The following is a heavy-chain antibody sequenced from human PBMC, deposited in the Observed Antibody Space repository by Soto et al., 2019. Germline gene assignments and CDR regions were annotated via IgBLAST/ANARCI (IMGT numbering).Heavy chain of an antibody. Sequence: GASVKVSCKASGYTFTSYAMHWVRQAPGQRLEWMGWIDAGNGNTKYSQKFQGRVTITRDTSASTAYMELSSLRSEDTAVYYCARDLGGWPDYWGQGPWSPSPQ. CDR2: IDAGNGNT. CDR3: ARDLGGWPDY. V-gene: IGHV1-3*01. CDR1: GYTFTSYA. D-gene: IGHD2-15*01. J-gene: IGHJ4*02.